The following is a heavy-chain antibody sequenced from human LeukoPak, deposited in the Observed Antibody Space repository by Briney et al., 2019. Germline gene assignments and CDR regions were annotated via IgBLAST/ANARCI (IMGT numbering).Heavy chain of an antibody. Sequence: SGTLSLTCAVSGGSISSSNWWSWVRQPPGKGLEWIGEIYHSGSTNYNPSLKSRVTISVDKSKNQFSLKLSSVTAADTAVYYCARDRRYYDSSGYIRGFDYWGQGTLVTVSS. V-gene: IGHV4-4*02. J-gene: IGHJ4*02. CDR3: ARDRRYYDSSGYIRGFDY. D-gene: IGHD3-22*01. CDR2: IYHSGST. CDR1: GGSISSSNW.